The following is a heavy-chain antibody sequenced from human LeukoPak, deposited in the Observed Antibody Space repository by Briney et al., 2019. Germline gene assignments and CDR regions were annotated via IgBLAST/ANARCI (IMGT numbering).Heavy chain of an antibody. D-gene: IGHD4/OR15-4a*01. V-gene: IGHV3-48*03. J-gene: IGHJ4*02. CDR2: ISGGGETR. CDR1: GFTFSTYE. Sequence: GGSLRLSCAASGFTFSTYEMNCVRQAPGKGLEWISYISGGGETRYYADSVKGRFTISRDNGKNSLYLQMNSLRAEDTAVYYCARDASGANLPFDYWGQGTQVTVSS. CDR3: ARDASGANLPFDY.